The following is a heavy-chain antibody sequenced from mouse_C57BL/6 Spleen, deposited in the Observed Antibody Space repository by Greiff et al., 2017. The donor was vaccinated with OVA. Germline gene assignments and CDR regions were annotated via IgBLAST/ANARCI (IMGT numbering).Heavy chain of an antibody. Sequence: EVMLVESGGGLVKPGGSLKLSCAASGFTFSDYGMHWVRQAPEKGLEWVAYISSGSSTIYYADTVKGRFTISRDNAKNTLFLQMTSLRSEDTAMYYCARQFITTVVAHFDYWGQGTTLTVSS. D-gene: IGHD1-1*01. J-gene: IGHJ2*01. CDR2: ISSGSSTI. V-gene: IGHV5-17*01. CDR3: ARQFITTVVAHFDY. CDR1: GFTFSDYG.